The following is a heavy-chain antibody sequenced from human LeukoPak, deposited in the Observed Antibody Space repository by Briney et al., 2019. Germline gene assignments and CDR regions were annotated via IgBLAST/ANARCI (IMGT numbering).Heavy chain of an antibody. V-gene: IGHV5-51*07. CDR3: ARHGGFWSGYYPLPWFDP. Sequence: GESLKISCKGSGYSFTSYWIGWVHQMPGKGLEWMGIIYPGDSDTRYSPSFQGQVTISADKSISTAYLQWSSLKASDTAMYYCARHGGFWSGYYPLPWFDPWGQGTLVTVSS. J-gene: IGHJ5*02. D-gene: IGHD3-3*01. CDR1: GYSFTSYW. CDR2: IYPGDSDT.